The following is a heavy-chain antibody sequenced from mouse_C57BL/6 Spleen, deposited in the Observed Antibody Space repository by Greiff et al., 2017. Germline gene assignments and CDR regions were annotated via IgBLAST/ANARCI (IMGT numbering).Heavy chain of an antibody. D-gene: IGHD4-1*01. V-gene: IGHV1-64*01. CDR2: IHPNSGST. J-gene: IGHJ2*01. Sequence: QVQLQQPGAELVKPGASVKLSCKASGYTFTSYWMHWVKQRPGQGLEWIGMIHPNSGSTNYNEKFKSKATLTVDKSSSTAYMQLSSLTSEDSAVYYCAREGGLGRFLDYWGQGTTLTVSS. CDR3: AREGGLGRFLDY. CDR1: GYTFTSYW.